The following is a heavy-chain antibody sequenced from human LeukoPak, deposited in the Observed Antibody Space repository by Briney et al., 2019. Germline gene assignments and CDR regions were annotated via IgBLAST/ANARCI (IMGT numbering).Heavy chain of an antibody. Sequence: PGGSLRLSCTASGFTLSSYEMSWIRQAPGKGLEWVSSIDYSGGDTHYADSVKGRFTISRDNSKNTLYLQMNSLRAEDTAVYYCARDKIWFGELHDFDYWGQGTLVTVSS. CDR2: IDYSGGDT. D-gene: IGHD3-10*01. V-gene: IGHV3-23*01. J-gene: IGHJ4*02. CDR1: GFTLSSYE. CDR3: ARDKIWFGELHDFDY.